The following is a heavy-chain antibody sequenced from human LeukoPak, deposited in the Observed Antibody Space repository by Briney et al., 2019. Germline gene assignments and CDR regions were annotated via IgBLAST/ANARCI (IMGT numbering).Heavy chain of an antibody. V-gene: IGHV3-48*04. CDR1: GFTFSSFT. CDR2: ISGTTDTI. D-gene: IGHD4/OR15-4a*01. CDR3: SRRRVLSVARVLDY. Sequence: GGSLRLSCAATGFTFSSFTMNWVRQAPGKGLEWVSSISGTTDTIYYADSVKGRFTISRNNANNSVSLQMNSLRPEDTAVYFCSRRRVLSVARVLDYWGQGTLVTVSS. J-gene: IGHJ4*02.